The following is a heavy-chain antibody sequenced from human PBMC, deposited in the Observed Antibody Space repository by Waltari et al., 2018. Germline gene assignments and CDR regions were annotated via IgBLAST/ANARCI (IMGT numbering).Heavy chain of an antibody. J-gene: IGHJ3*02. CDR3: ARHRDRDAFDI. CDR2: LIPILGIA. V-gene: IGHV1-69*02. Sequence: VQLVQSGAEVMRPGSSVKVSCKASGGPFNTYTLSWVRQAPGQGLEWMGRLIPILGIANYAQKFQGRVTITADKSTNTAYMNLSSLRSEDTTVYYCARHRDRDAFDIWGQGTMVTVSS. D-gene: IGHD2-15*01. CDR1: GGPFNTYT.